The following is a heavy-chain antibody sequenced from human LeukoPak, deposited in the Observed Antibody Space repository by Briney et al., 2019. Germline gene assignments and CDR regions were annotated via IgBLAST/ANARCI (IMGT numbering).Heavy chain of an antibody. V-gene: IGHV3-64*01. CDR2: ISSNGGST. CDR3: ARDMTGLYDY. J-gene: IGHJ4*02. CDR1: GFTFSSYA. Sequence: GGSLRLSCAASGFTFSSYAMRWVRQAPGKGLEYVSAISSNGGSTYYANSVKGRFTISRDNSKNTLYLQMGSLRAEDMAVYYCARDMTGLYDYWGQGTLVTVSS. D-gene: IGHD1-20*01.